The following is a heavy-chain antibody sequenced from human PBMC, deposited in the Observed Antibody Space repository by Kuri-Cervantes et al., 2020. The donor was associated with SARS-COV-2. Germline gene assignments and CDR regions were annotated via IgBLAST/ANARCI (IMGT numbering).Heavy chain of an antibody. CDR2: MNPNSGNT. Sequence: ASVKVSCKASGYTFTSYDINWVRQATGQGLEWMGWMNPNSGNTGYAQKFQGRVTMTRNTSISTAYMELNSLRSEDTAVYYCARGARYYGSVSHCFDYWGQGTLVTVSS. V-gene: IGHV1-8*01. CDR1: GYTFTSYD. D-gene: IGHD3-10*01. CDR3: ARGARYYGSVSHCFDY. J-gene: IGHJ4*02.